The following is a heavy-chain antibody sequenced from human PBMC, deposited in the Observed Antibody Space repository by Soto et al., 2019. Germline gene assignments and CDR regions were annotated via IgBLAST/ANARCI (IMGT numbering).Heavy chain of an antibody. D-gene: IGHD6-6*01. CDR3: ASGSSSSSSMDV. CDR2: IDPSDSYT. Sequence: PAESLKISCNGSGYSFTSYWISWVRQMPGKGLGWMGRIDPSDSYTNYSPSFQGHVTISADKSISTAYLQWSSLKASDTAMYYCASGSSSSSSMDVWGQGTTVTVSS. J-gene: IGHJ6*02. V-gene: IGHV5-10-1*01. CDR1: GYSFTSYW.